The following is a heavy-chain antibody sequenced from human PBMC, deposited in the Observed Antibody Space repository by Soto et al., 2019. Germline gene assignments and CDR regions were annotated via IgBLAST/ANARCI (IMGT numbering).Heavy chain of an antibody. CDR2: INSNGGTT. CDR1: GFTFSNYL. V-gene: IGHV3-64D*06. Sequence: GGSLRLSCSASGFTFSNYLIHWVRQAPGKGLQYVSAINSNGGTTYYADSVKGRFIISRDNSKNTVFLQMSSLRAEDTAVYFCVKVDWYSVECWGQGTLVTVSS. D-gene: IGHD2-15*01. J-gene: IGHJ4*02. CDR3: VKVDWYSVEC.